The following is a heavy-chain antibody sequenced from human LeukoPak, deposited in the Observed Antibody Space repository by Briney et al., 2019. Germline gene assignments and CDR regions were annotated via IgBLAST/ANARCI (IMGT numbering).Heavy chain of an antibody. J-gene: IGHJ4*02. CDR2: IYSSGST. CDR3: ARDRASGSYYDY. D-gene: IGHD1-26*01. CDR1: GGTISRYY. Sequence: SETLSLTCTVSGGTISRYYWSWIRQSPGKGLEWIGYIYSSGSTNSSPSLKSRVSISVDTSKNQFSLKLSSVTAADTAVYYCARDRASGSYYDYWGQGTLVTVSS. V-gene: IGHV4-59*01.